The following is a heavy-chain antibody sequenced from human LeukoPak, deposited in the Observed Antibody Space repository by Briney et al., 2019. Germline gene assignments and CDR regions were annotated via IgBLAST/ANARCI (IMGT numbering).Heavy chain of an antibody. V-gene: IGHV1-2*02. CDR3: ARAGPLGGGSSLIDY. CDR2: INPNSGGT. CDR1: GYTFTGYY. Sequence: ASVKVSCKASGYTFTGYYMHWVRQAPGQGLEGMGWINPNSGGTNYAQKFQGRVTMTRDTSISTAYMELSRLRSDDTAVYYCARAGPLGGGSSLIDYWGQGTLVTVSS. D-gene: IGHD2-15*01. J-gene: IGHJ4*02.